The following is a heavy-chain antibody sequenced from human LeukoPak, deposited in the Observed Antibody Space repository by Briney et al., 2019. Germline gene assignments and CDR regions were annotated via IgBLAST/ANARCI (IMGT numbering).Heavy chain of an antibody. V-gene: IGHV3-7*01. D-gene: IGHD3-10*01. CDR2: IKQDETQT. Sequence: SGGSLRLSCIGSGFTLVGYWMTWVRQAPGKGLEWVATIKQDETQTYYVDSVKGRFTISRDNTKNSLYLEMNNLRAEDTAVYYRAKSSGWTSFLAPYFDHWGQGTLVTVSS. CDR3: AKSSGWTSFLAPYFDH. J-gene: IGHJ4*02. CDR1: GFTLVGYW.